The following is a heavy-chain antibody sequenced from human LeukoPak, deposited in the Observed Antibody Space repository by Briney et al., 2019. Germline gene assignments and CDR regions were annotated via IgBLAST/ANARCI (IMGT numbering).Heavy chain of an antibody. V-gene: IGHV3-53*01. D-gene: IGHD2-2*01. CDR3: ARDHSALDVVVPAAFRV. Sequence: GGSLRLSCAASGFTVSGDYMSWVRQAPGKGLEWISVIYNDGRTYYADSVKGRFTISRDIYKNTLDLQMNSLRAEDTAVYYCARDHSALDVVVPAAFRVWGQGTLVTVSS. CDR2: IYNDGRT. CDR1: GFTVSGDY. J-gene: IGHJ4*02.